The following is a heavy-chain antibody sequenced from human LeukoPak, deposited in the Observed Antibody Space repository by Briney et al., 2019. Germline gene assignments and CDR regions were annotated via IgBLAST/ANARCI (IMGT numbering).Heavy chain of an antibody. CDR3: ARHGGLYI. V-gene: IGHV4-39*01. Sequence: SETLSLTCTVSGGSISSSSYYWGWIRQSPGKGLEWIGSIYYSGSTYYNPSLKSRVTISVDTSKNQFSLKLSSVTAADTAVYYCARHGGLYIWGQGTMVTVSS. J-gene: IGHJ3*02. CDR2: IYYSGST. D-gene: IGHD2-15*01. CDR1: GGSISSSSYY.